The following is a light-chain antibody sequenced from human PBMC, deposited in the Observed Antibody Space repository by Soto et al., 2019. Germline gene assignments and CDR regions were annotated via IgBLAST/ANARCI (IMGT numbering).Light chain of an antibody. CDR1: QGVSRN. CDR2: GAS. CDR3: QQYHNWPLT. J-gene: IGKJ4*01. V-gene: IGKV3-15*01. Sequence: IVMTQSPATLSLSLGKRATLSGRAIQGVSRNLAWYQHKPGQAPRLLIYGASTRATGIPARISGSGSGTEFTLNINSLQSADFAVSYCQQYHNWPLTFGGGTKVDIK.